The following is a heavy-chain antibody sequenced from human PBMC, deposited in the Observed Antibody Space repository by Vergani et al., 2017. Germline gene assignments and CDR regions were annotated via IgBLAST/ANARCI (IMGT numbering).Heavy chain of an antibody. Sequence: VQLVQSGAEVKKPGATVKISCKVSGYTFTDYYMHWVRQAPGQGLEWMGWINPNSGGTNYAQKFQGRVTMTRDTSISTAYMELSRLRSDDTAVYYCARRYSSSWYYFDYWGQGTLVTVSS. V-gene: IGHV1-2*02. CDR2: INPNSGGT. CDR1: GYTFTDYY. J-gene: IGHJ4*02. D-gene: IGHD6-13*01. CDR3: ARRYSSSWYYFDY.